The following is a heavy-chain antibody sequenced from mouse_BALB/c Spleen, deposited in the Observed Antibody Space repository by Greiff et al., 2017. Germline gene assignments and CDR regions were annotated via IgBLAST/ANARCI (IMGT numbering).Heavy chain of an antibody. CDR2: INPSTGYT. V-gene: IGHV1-7*01. J-gene: IGHJ2*01. CDR1: GYTFTSYW. D-gene: IGHD1-2*01. Sequence: VQLQQSGAELAKPGASVKMSCKASGYTFTSYWMHWVKQRPGQGLEWIGYINPSTGYTEYNQKFTDKATLTADKSSSTAYMQLSILTSEDAAGYYCASHYYGYPYWGQGTTLTVAS. CDR3: ASHYYGYPY.